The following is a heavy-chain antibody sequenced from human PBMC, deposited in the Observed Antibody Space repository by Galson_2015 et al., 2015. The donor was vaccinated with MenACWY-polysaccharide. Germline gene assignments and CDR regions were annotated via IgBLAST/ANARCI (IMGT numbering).Heavy chain of an antibody. CDR3: LVVPGGNYRAIDV. CDR1: GFTFSSSW. V-gene: IGHV3-74*01. CDR2: ILSDGSST. Sequence: SLRLSCAASGFTFSSSWMHWVRQAPGKGLVWVSRILSDGSSTSYADSVRGRFTISRDNAKNMLHLQMNGLRGEDTAVYYSLVVPGGNYRAIDVGGQGTTVTVSS. D-gene: IGHD2-21*01. J-gene: IGHJ6*02.